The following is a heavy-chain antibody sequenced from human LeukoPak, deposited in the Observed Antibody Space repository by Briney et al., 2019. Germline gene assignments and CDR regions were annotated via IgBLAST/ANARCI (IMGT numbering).Heavy chain of an antibody. D-gene: IGHD3-22*01. CDR1: GGSISSYY. V-gene: IGHV4-59*01. Sequence: SETLSLTCTVSGGSISSYYWNWIRQPPGKGLEWIAYIYYSGNTNYNPSLKSRVTISVDTSKNQFSLKLSSVTAADTAVYYCAREYRDDSSGYYNFDYWGQGTLVTVSS. J-gene: IGHJ4*02. CDR3: AREYRDDSSGYYNFDY. CDR2: IYYSGNT.